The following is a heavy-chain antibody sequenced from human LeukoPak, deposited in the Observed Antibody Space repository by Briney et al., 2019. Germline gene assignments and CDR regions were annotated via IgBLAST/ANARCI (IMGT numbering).Heavy chain of an antibody. CDR1: GYTFTGYY. Sequence: GASVKVSCKASGYTFTGYYMHWVRQAPGQGLEWTGWINLNSGGTNYAPKFQGRVTMTRDTSISTAYMELSRVISDDTAVYYCARDSYSSAWWGFDHWGQGTLVTVSS. V-gene: IGHV1-2*02. CDR2: INLNSGGT. J-gene: IGHJ4*02. D-gene: IGHD6-19*01. CDR3: ARDSYSSAWWGFDH.